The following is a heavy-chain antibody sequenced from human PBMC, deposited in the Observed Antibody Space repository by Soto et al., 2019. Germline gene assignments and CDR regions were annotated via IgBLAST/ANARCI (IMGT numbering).Heavy chain of an antibody. V-gene: IGHV4-59*01. CDR1: GGSISSYY. Sequence: SETLSLTCTVSGGSISSYYWSWIRQPPGKGLEWIGYIYYSGSTNYNPSLKSRVTISVDTSKNQFSLKLSSVTAADTAVYYCARDRSYYGSGSYYLDYWGQGTLVTVSS. D-gene: IGHD3-10*01. CDR2: IYYSGST. CDR3: ARDRSYYGSGSYYLDY. J-gene: IGHJ4*02.